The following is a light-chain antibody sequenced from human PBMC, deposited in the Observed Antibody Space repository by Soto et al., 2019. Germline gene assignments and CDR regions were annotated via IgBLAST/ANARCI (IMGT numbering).Light chain of an antibody. CDR2: SNN. Sequence: QSVLTQPRSASGTPGQRVTICCSGSRSSIGSNTVNWYQHLPGSAPKLLIYSNNHRPSGVPDRFSAFKAGATASLAISGLQYEDEGDYYCAAWDASLGGFYVFGSGTQLTVL. V-gene: IGLV1-44*01. J-gene: IGLJ1*01. CDR1: RSSIGSNT. CDR3: AAWDASLGGFYV.